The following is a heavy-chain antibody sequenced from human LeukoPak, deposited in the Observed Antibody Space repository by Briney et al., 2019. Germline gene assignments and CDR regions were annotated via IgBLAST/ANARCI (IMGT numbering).Heavy chain of an antibody. D-gene: IGHD4-23*01. CDR3: TRWYGGHGFDY. V-gene: IGHV4-4*07. J-gene: IGHJ4*02. CDR1: GGSITGYY. CDR2: IYTGGST. Sequence: SETLSLTCTVSGGSITGYYWSWIRQPAGKGLEWIRRIYTGGSTNYNPSLKSRVTMSVDTSKNQFSLKLSSVTAADTAIYYCTRWYGGHGFDYWGQGTLVTVSS.